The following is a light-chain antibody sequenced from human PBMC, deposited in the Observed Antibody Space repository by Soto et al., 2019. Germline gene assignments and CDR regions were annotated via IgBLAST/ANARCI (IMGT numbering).Light chain of an antibody. CDR2: EVS. V-gene: IGLV2-8*01. Sequence: QSALTQPPSASGSPGQSVTISCTGTSSDVGGYNYVSWYQQHPGKAPKLMIYEVSKRPSGVPDRFSGSKSGNTASLTVSGLQVEDEADYYCSSYASSNNFGVFGGGTKLTVL. CDR1: SSDVGGYNY. J-gene: IGLJ3*02. CDR3: SSYASSNNFGV.